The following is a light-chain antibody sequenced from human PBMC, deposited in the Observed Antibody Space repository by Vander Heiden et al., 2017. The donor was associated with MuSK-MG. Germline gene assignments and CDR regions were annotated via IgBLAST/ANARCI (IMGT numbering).Light chain of an antibody. J-gene: IGLJ1*01. V-gene: IGLV2-14*01. CDR1: SSDVGGYNF. CDR3: SAYASSSSL. CDR2: DVR. Sequence: QSALTQPASVSGSPGQSITISCTGTSSDVGGYNFVSWYQQHPAKALKLMIYDVRKRTAGGSKCFSGSKSGNTASLTISGRQTEDEDDYYCSAYASSSSLFGSGTKVTVL.